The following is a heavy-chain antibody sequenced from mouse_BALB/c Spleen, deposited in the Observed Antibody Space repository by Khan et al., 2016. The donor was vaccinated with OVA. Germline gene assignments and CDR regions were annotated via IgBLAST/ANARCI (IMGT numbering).Heavy chain of an antibody. J-gene: IGHJ1*01. CDR3: AKGWACFGGYFDV. CDR2: IWGDGST. CDR1: GFSLTSYG. V-gene: IGHV2-3*01. Sequence: VQLQESGPGLVAPSQSLSITCTVSGFSLTSYGVSWVRQPPGKGLEWLGVIWGDGSTKYHSALLSRLSISDDNYKSQVFLKLNRLQTDDTATYYCAKGWACFGGYFDVWGAGTTVTVSS.